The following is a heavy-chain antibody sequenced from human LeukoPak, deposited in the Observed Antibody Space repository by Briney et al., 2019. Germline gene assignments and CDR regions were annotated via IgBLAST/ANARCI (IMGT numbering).Heavy chain of an antibody. V-gene: IGHV3-30-3*01. CDR3: AKGGNCTNGVCYTFDLDY. CDR1: GFTFSSYA. Sequence: PGRSLRLSCAASGFTFSSYAMHWVRQAPGKGLEWVAVISYDGSNKYYADSVKGRFTISRDNPKNTLYLQMNSLRAEDTAVYYCAKGGNCTNGVCYTFDLDYWGQGTLVTVSS. J-gene: IGHJ4*02. D-gene: IGHD2-8*01. CDR2: ISYDGSNK.